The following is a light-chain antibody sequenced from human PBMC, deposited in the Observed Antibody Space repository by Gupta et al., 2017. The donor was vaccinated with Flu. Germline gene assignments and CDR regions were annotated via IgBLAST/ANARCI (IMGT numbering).Light chain of an antibody. Sequence: DIVMTQSPDSLAVSLGERATINCKSSQSILYSSNNKNYLTWYQQEPGQPPKVLIYWASTRESGVPDRFSGSGSGTDFTLTISSLQAEDVAVYYCQQYHTTPLTFGGGTRVESK. J-gene: IGKJ4*01. CDR2: WAS. CDR3: QQYHTTPLT. CDR1: QSILYSSNNKNY. V-gene: IGKV4-1*01.